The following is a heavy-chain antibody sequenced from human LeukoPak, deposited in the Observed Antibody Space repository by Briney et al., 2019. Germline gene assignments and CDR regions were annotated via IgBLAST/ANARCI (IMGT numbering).Heavy chain of an antibody. CDR1: GFTFSSYA. Sequence: GRSLRLSCAASGFTFSSYAMHWVRQAPGKRLEWVAVISYDGSNKYYADSVKGRFTISRDNSKNTLYLQMNSLRAEDTAVYYCARENYGSGSLGYYYYGMDVWGKGTTVTVSS. V-gene: IGHV3-30*04. J-gene: IGHJ6*04. CDR2: ISYDGSNK. CDR3: ARENYGSGSLGYYYYGMDV. D-gene: IGHD3-10*01.